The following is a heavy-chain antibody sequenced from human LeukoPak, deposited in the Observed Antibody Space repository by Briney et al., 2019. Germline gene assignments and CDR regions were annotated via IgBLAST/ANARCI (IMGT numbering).Heavy chain of an antibody. J-gene: IGHJ3*02. V-gene: IGHV1-18*01. CDR2: ISAYNGNT. Sequence: ASVKVSCKASGYTFTSYGITWVRQAPGQVLEWMGWISAYNGNTNYAQKLQGRVTMTTDTSTSTAYMELRSLRSDDTAVYYCAKVSDTAFDIWGQGTMVTVSS. CDR3: AKVSDTAFDI. CDR1: GYTFTSYG.